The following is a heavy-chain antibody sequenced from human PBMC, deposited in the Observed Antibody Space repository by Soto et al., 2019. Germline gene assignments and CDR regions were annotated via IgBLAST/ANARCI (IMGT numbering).Heavy chain of an antibody. CDR3: ARSQGSSTSLEIYYYYYYGMDV. J-gene: IGHJ6*02. D-gene: IGHD2-2*01. V-gene: IGHV1-69*01. Sequence: QVQLVQSGAEVKKPGSSVKVSCKASGGTFSSYAISWVRQAPGQGLEWMGGIIPISGTANYAQKFQDRVTITADEFTRTAYMELSSLRSEDTAVYYCARSQGSSTSLEIYYYYYYGMDVWGQGTTVTVSS. CDR1: GGTFSSYA. CDR2: IIPISGTA.